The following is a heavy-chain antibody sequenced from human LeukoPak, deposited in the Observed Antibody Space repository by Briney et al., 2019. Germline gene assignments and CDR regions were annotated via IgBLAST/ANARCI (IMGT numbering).Heavy chain of an antibody. CDR2: ISYDGSNK. J-gene: IGHJ4*02. Sequence: GGSLRLSCVASGFTFGKYWMSWVRQAPGKGLEWVAVISYDGSNKYYADSVKGRFTISRDNSKNTLYLQMNSLRAEDTAVYYCARERGYSSGCTFDYWGQGTLVTVSS. CDR1: GFTFGKYW. V-gene: IGHV3-30-3*01. D-gene: IGHD6-19*01. CDR3: ARERGYSSGCTFDY.